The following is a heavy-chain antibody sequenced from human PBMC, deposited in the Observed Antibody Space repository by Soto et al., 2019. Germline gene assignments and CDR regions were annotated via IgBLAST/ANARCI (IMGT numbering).Heavy chain of an antibody. CDR2: VNASSGHT. V-gene: IGHV1-18*01. Sequence: ASVKVSCKASGYTITSYGISWVRQAPGQGLEWMGTVNASSGHTTYAQHFLGRVTMTRDTSTSTLYMELTSLTSDDTAIYYCARGGHVVVVTAALDYWGQGTLVTVSS. CDR1: GYTITSYG. D-gene: IGHD2-21*02. J-gene: IGHJ4*02. CDR3: ARGGHVVVVTAALDY.